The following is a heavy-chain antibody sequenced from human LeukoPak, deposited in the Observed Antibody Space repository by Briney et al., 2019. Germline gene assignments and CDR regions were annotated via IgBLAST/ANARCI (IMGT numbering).Heavy chain of an antibody. CDR1: GGSISSYY. J-gene: IGHJ4*02. CDR2: IYYSGST. V-gene: IGHV4-59*01. CDR3: ARVVRGLHLN. D-gene: IGHD3-10*01. Sequence: PSETLSLTCTVSGGSISSYYWSWIRQPPGKGLEWIGYIYYSGSTNYNPSLKSRVTISVDTSKNQFSLKLTSVTAADTAVYYCARVVRGLHLNWGQGTLVTVSS.